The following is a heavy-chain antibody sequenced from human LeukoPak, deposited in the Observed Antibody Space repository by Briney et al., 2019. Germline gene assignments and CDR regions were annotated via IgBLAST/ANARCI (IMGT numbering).Heavy chain of an antibody. V-gene: IGHV3-23*01. Sequence: GGSLRLSCAASGFTFSSYAMSWVRQAPGKGLEWVSAISGSGGSTYYADYVKGRFTISRDNCKNTLYLQMNSLRAEDTAVYYGAKDLEATVTPDAFDIWGRGTMVTVSS. D-gene: IGHD4-17*01. J-gene: IGHJ3*02. CDR2: ISGSGGST. CDR3: AKDLEATVTPDAFDI. CDR1: GFTFSSYA.